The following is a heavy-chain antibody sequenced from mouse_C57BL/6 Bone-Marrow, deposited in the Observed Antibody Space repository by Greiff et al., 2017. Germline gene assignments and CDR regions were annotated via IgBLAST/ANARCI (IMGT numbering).Heavy chain of an antibody. CDR1: GFSLTSYG. D-gene: IGHD2-5*01. Sequence: VQLQQSGPGLVQPSQSLSITCTVSGFSLTSYGVHWVRQSPGKGLEWLGVIWRGGSTDYNAAFMSRLSITKDNSTSQVFFKMNSLQADDTAIYYCAKNYYSNSAWFAYWGQGTLVTVSA. CDR2: IWRGGST. CDR3: AKNYYSNSAWFAY. V-gene: IGHV2-5*01. J-gene: IGHJ3*01.